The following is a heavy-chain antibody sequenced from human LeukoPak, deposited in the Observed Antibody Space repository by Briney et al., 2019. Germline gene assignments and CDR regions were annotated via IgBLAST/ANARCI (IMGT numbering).Heavy chain of an antibody. Sequence: SETLSLTCAVSGGSISSSNWWSWVRQPPGKGLEWIGEIYHSGSTNYNPSLKSRVTISVDKSKNQFSLKLSSVTAADTAVYYCARDTPGAAAEDFGWWGKVTLVTV. V-gene: IGHV4-4*02. CDR3: ARDTPGAAAEDFGW. CDR1: GGSISSSNW. CDR2: IYHSGST. D-gene: IGHD6-13*01. J-gene: IGHJ4*02.